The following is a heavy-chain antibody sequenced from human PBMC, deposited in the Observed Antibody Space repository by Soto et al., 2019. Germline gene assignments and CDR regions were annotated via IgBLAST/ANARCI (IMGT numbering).Heavy chain of an antibody. CDR1: GITFSSYN. CDR3: ARARCSSGQCYYFDY. D-gene: IGHD2-15*01. CDR2: ISRSGDRT. V-gene: IGHV3-64*02. J-gene: IGHJ4*02. Sequence: EVQLVESGEGLVQPGGSLRLSCAASGITFSSYNIHWIRQAPGKGLEFVSAISRSGDRTYYADSVKGRFTITRDNFKNTVWLQMGSLRAEDMAVYYCARARCSSGQCYYFDYCGRGALVSVSS.